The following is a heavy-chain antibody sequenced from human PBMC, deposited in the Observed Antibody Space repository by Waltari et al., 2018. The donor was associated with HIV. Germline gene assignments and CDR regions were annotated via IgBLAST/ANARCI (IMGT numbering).Heavy chain of an antibody. J-gene: IGHJ4*02. CDR2: IKEGGSVK. CDR1: GFTFSDIW. CDR3: GRQGRTWDY. Sequence: EVQLVESGGALVQPGGSLRLSCAASGFTFSDIWMRGVRQGHGKGRGWGAKIKEGGSVKNYVDSVKGGFTISRDNAKNSLYLQMNSLRAEDTAVYYCGRQGRTWDYWGQGTPVTVSS. V-gene: IGHV3-7*02.